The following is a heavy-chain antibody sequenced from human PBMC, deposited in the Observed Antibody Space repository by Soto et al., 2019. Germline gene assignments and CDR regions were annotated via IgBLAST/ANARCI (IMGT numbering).Heavy chain of an antibody. V-gene: IGHV4-34*01. J-gene: IGHJ4*02. Sequence: PSETLSLTCAVYGGSFSGYYWSWIRQPPGKGLEWSGEINHSGSTNYNPSLKSRVTISVGASKNQFSLKLSSVTAADTAVYYCARGRIAAAGTWFDYWGQGTLVTVSS. CDR2: INHSGST. D-gene: IGHD6-13*01. CDR1: GGSFSGYY. CDR3: ARGRIAAAGTWFDY.